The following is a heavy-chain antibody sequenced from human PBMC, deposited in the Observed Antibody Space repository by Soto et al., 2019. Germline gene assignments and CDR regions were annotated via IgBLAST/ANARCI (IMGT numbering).Heavy chain of an antibody. CDR1: GFTFSSYD. CDR2: ISASGGRT. Sequence: EVQLSESGGGLVQPGGSLRLSCVASGFTFSSYDMSWVRQAPGKGLEWVSAISASGGRTYYAGSMTGRFTVSRDNAKNTLFLQMSGLGAGDTVVYYCANRGIPPAGRYFDLWGRGTLVVVSS. V-gene: IGHV3-23*01. J-gene: IGHJ2*01. CDR3: ANRGIPPAGRYFDL. D-gene: IGHD2-2*01.